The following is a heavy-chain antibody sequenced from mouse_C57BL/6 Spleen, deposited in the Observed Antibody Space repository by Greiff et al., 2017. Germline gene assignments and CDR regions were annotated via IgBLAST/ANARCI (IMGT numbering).Heavy chain of an antibody. CDR1: GYTFTSYW. CDR2: IHPNSGST. J-gene: IGHJ2*01. D-gene: IGHD1-1*01. V-gene: IGHV1-64*01. Sequence: QVQLKQPGAELVKPGASVKLSCKASGYTFTSYWMHWVKQRPGQGLEWIGMIHPNSGSTNYNEKFKSKATLTVDKSSSTAYMQLSSLTSEDSAVYYCARHGHNYYGSSYPYYWGQGTTLTVSS. CDR3: ARHGHNYYGSSYPYY.